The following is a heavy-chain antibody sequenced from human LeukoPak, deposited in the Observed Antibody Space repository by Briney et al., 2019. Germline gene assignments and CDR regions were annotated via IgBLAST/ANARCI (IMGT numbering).Heavy chain of an antibody. Sequence: SETLSLTCAVYGGSFSGYYWSWIRQPPGKGLEWIGEINHSGSTNYNPSLKSRVTISVDTSKNQFSLKLSSVTAADTAVYYCARGGKTYYYDSSGYYPLRLFGYWGQGTLVTVSS. CDR3: ARGGKTYYYDSSGYYPLRLFGY. D-gene: IGHD3-22*01. CDR1: GGSFSGYY. CDR2: INHSGST. J-gene: IGHJ4*02. V-gene: IGHV4-34*01.